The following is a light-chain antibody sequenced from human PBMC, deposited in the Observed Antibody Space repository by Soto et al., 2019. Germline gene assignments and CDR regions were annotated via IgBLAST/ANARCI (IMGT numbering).Light chain of an antibody. V-gene: IGKV3-20*01. J-gene: IGKJ5*01. CDR2: GAS. CDR1: QSVSSSY. Sequence: EIVLTQSPGTLSLSPGERSTLSFMASQSVSSSYLAWYQQKPGQAPRLLIYGASSRATGIPDRFSGSGSGTDFTLTISRLEPEDFAVYYCQQYGSSHTFGQGTRLEIK. CDR3: QQYGSSHT.